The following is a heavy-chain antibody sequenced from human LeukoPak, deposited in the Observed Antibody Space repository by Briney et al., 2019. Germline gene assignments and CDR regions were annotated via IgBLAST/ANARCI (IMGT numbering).Heavy chain of an antibody. J-gene: IGHJ4*02. D-gene: IGHD2-15*01. CDR3: ATENVVVVAARVDY. CDR1: GFTFDDYG. CDR2: INWNGGST. Sequence: GGSLRLSCAASGFTFDDYGMSWVRQAPGKGLEWVSGINWNGGSTGYADSVKGRFTISRDNAKNSLYLQMNSLRAEDTAVYYCATENVVVVAARVDYWGQGTLVTVSS. V-gene: IGHV3-20*04.